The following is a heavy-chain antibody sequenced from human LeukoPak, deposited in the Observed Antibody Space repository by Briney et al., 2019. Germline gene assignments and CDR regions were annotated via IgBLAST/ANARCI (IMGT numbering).Heavy chain of an antibody. V-gene: IGHV4-30-2*01. CDR2: INHSGST. CDR3: ARGLSNWNYWFDP. Sequence: SQTLSLTCTVSGGSISSGGYYWSWIRQPPGKGLEWIGEINHSGSTNYNPSLKSRVTISVDTSKNQFSLKLSSVTAADTAVYYCARGLSNWNYWFDPWGQGTLVTVSS. D-gene: IGHD1-7*01. J-gene: IGHJ5*02. CDR1: GGSISSGGYY.